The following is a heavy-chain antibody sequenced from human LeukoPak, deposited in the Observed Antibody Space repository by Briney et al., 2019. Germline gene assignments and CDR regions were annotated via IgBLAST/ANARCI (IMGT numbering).Heavy chain of an antibody. J-gene: IGHJ4*02. Sequence: PGGSLRLSCAASGFTFSSYGMHWVRQAPGKGLEWVAVIWYDGSNKYYADSVKGRFTISRDNSKNTLYLQMNNLRAEDTAVYYCASGGGRGASYFDYWGQGTLVTVSS. CDR2: IWYDGSNK. V-gene: IGHV3-33*01. CDR1: GFTFSSYG. CDR3: ASGGGRGASYFDY. D-gene: IGHD3-16*01.